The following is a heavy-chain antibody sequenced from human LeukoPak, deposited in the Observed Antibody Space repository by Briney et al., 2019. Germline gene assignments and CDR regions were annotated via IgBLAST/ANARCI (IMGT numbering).Heavy chain of an antibody. Sequence: GGSLRLSCATSGFTFSSSWMSWVRQAPGKGLEWVANIKQDGSEKYYVDSVKGRFTISRDNAKKSLYLQMNSLRAEDTAVYYCARDYGAADYWGQGTLVTVSS. CDR1: GFTFSSSW. V-gene: IGHV3-7*01. CDR2: IKQDGSEK. CDR3: ARDYGAADY. J-gene: IGHJ4*02. D-gene: IGHD4-17*01.